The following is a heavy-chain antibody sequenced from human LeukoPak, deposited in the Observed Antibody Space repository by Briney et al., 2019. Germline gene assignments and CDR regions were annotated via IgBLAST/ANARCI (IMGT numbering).Heavy chain of an antibody. D-gene: IGHD6-19*01. CDR3: TRPYSSGYY. CDR2: IRSKANSYAT. V-gene: IGHV3-73*01. Sequence: GRSMRLSCAASGFTFSGSAMHWVRQAPGKGLEWVGRIRSKANSYATAYAASVKGRFTISRDDSKNTAYLQMNSLKIDDTAVYYCTRPYSSGYYWGQGTLVTVSS. J-gene: IGHJ4*02. CDR1: GFTFSGSA.